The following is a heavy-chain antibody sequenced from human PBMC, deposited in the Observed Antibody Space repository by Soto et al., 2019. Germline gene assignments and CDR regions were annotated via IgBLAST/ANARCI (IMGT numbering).Heavy chain of an antibody. CDR1: GGSVTSHH. CDR3: ARYCSSVTCHGFDP. CDR2: TSYTGNT. D-gene: IGHD2-2*01. V-gene: IGHV4-59*02. J-gene: IGHJ5*02. Sequence: SEILSLTCFVSGGSVTSHHWCWIRQFPGPGLEWIAYTSYTGNTNYNPSLQSRVTISLDTSKNQLSLKLTSMTAADTAVYYCARYCSSVTCHGFDPWGQGTLVTVSS.